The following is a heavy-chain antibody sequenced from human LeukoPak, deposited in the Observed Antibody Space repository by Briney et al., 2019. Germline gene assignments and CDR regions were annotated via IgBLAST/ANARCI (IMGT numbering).Heavy chain of an antibody. D-gene: IGHD5-12*01. CDR3: ARERVVYSGFDY. Sequence: GASVKVSCKASGYTFTGYYMHWVRQAPGQGLEWMGRINPNSGGTNYAQKFQGRVTMTRDTSISTAYMELSRLRSDDTAVYYCARERVVYSGFDYWGQGTLVTVSS. CDR2: INPNSGGT. V-gene: IGHV1-2*06. J-gene: IGHJ4*02. CDR1: GYTFTGYY.